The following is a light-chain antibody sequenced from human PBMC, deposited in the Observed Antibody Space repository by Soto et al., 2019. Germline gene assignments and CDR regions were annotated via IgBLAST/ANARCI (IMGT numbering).Light chain of an antibody. J-gene: IGKJ5*01. CDR2: AAS. V-gene: IGKV1-9*01. Sequence: IQLTQSPSSLSASVGDRVTITCRASHGISSYLAWYQQKPGKALKLLIYAASTLQSGVPSRFSGSGSGTDFTLTISSLQPEDFATYYCQRLNTYPITFGQGTRLEIK. CDR1: HGISSY. CDR3: QRLNTYPIT.